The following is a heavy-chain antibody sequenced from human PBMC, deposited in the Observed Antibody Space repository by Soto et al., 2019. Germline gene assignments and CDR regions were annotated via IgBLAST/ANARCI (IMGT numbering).Heavy chain of an antibody. J-gene: IGHJ3*02. CDR3: ARGRGGTYDAFDI. V-gene: IGHV4-59*01. CDR2: IYYSGTT. CDR1: GGSMSPYF. D-gene: IGHD1-26*01. Sequence: LSLTCTVSGGSMSPYFWSWIRQSPGKGLEWIGYIYYSGTTNYNPSFKSRVTTLLDTSKNQFSLKLVSLTAADTAFYYCARGRGGTYDAFDIWGPGALVTVS.